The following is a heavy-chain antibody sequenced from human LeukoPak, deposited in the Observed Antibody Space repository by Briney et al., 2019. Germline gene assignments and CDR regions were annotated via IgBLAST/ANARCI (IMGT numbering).Heavy chain of an antibody. V-gene: IGHV1-46*03. D-gene: IGHD1-1*01. CDR2: INPSGGST. CDR3: TIQVWTFDS. Sequence: ASVKVSCKASGYTFTSYYMHWVRQAPGQGLEWMGIINPSGGSTSYAQKLQGRVTMTTDTSTSTAYMELRSLRSDDTAVYYCTIQVWTFDSWGQGTLVTVPS. CDR1: GYTFTSYY. J-gene: IGHJ4*02.